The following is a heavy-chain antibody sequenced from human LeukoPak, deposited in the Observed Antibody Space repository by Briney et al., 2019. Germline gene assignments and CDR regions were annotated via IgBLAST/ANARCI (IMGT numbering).Heavy chain of an antibody. V-gene: IGHV4-38-2*02. CDR3: ARLVLSESSDYMDV. Sequence: PSETLSLTCTVSGSSISSYYWSWIRQPPGKGLEWIGSIYHSGSTYYNPSLKSRVTISVDTSKNQFSLKLSSVTAADTAVYYCARLVLSESSDYMDVWGKGTTVTVSS. CDR1: GSSISSYY. CDR2: IYHSGST. J-gene: IGHJ6*03. D-gene: IGHD3-16*02.